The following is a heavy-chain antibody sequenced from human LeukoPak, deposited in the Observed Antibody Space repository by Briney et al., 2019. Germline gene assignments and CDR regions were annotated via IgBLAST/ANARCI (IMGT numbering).Heavy chain of an antibody. D-gene: IGHD2-15*01. CDR2: IYYSGST. CDR1: GGSVSSGSYY. CDR3: ARGGSGGPDY. V-gene: IGHV4-61*01. Sequence: SETLSLTCTVSGGSVSSGSYYWSWIRQPPGKGLEWIGYIYYSGSTNYNPSLKSRVTISVDTSKNQFSLKLSSVTAADTAVYYCARGGSGGPDYWGQGTLVTVSS. J-gene: IGHJ4*02.